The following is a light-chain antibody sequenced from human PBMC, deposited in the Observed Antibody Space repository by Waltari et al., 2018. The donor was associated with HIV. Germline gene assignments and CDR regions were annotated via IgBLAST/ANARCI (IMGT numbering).Light chain of an antibody. Sequence: EIVLTQSPATLSLSPGERATLSCRASQSVSGYLAWYQQKPGQAPRLLIYDASRRATGIPARFSGSESGTDFTFTISSLEPEDFAVYYCHQRSNWPQTFGQGTKVEIK. CDR3: HQRSNWPQT. CDR2: DAS. J-gene: IGKJ1*01. V-gene: IGKV3-11*01. CDR1: QSVSGY.